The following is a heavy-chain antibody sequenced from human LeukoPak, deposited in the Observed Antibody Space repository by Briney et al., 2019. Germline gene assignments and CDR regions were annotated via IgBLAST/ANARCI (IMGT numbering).Heavy chain of an antibody. CDR3: AKDRTVGASYWYFDL. CDR2: FNSDGITT. V-gene: IGHV3-74*01. J-gene: IGHJ2*01. D-gene: IGHD1-26*01. CDR1: GFTFSSYW. Sequence: GGSLRLSCAASGFTFSSYWMHWVRQAPGEGLVWVSRFNSDGITTSYADSVKGRFTISRDSSRNTLFLHMNTLRAEDTAIYYCAKDRTVGASYWYFDLWGRGTLVTVSS.